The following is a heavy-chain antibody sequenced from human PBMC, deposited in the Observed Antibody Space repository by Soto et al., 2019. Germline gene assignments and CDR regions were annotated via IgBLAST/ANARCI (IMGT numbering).Heavy chain of an antibody. V-gene: IGHV2-70*01. CDR2: IDWDDDE. D-gene: IGHD3-10*01. CDR1: GFSLSTSGMC. Sequence: SGPTLVKPTQTLTLTCTFSGFSLSTSGMCVSWIRQPPGKALEWLTLIDWDDDEYYNTSLKTRLAISKDTSKNQVVLTMTNMDPVDTATYYCARTSLLHNWYGEYYFDYWGQGTLVTVSS. CDR3: ARTSLLHNWYGEYYFDY. J-gene: IGHJ4*02.